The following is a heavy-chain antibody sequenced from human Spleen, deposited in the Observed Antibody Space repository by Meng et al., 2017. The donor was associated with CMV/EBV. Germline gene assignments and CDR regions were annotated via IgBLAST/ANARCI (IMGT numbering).Heavy chain of an antibody. D-gene: IGHD3-3*01. V-gene: IGHV4-61*01. CDR2: IYYSGST. Sequence: VSSGSYYWSWIQQPPGKGLEWNGYIYYSGSTNYNPSLKSRVTISVDTSKNQFSLKLSSVTAADTAVYYCARENYDFWSAYPGDWFDPWGQGTLVTVSS. J-gene: IGHJ5*02. CDR1: VSSGSYY. CDR3: ARENYDFWSAYPGDWFDP.